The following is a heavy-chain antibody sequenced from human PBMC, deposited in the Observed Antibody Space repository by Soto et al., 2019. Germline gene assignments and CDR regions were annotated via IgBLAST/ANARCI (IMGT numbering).Heavy chain of an antibody. CDR2: IIPILGIA. CDR3: PIGSSGWYDY. D-gene: IGHD6-19*01. J-gene: IGHJ4*02. Sequence: QVQLVQSGAEVKKPGSSVKVSCKASGGTFSSYTISWVRQAPGQGLEWMGRIIPILGIANYAQNFQGRVTITADKSTSPAYMELSSLQSEDTAVYYCPIGSSGWYDYWGQGTVVTVSS. V-gene: IGHV1-69*02. CDR1: GGTFSSYT.